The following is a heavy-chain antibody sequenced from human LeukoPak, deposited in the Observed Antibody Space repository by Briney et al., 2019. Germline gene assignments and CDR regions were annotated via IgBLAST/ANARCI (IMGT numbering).Heavy chain of an antibody. CDR1: EFTFSDYY. Sequence: GGSLRLSCEASEFTFSDYYMSWIRQAPGKGLEWISYISDSAINTHYADSVKGRFTISRDNARKLLVLEMKSLRSEDTAVYYCAAYYGSGSVNYYRGMDIWGQGTTVTVSS. V-gene: IGHV3-11*01. D-gene: IGHD3-10*01. CDR3: AAYYGSGSVNYYRGMDI. CDR2: ISDSAINT. J-gene: IGHJ6*02.